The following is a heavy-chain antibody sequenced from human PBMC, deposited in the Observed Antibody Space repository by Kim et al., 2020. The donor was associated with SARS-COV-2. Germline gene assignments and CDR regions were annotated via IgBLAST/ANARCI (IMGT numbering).Heavy chain of an antibody. J-gene: IGHJ4*02. CDR3: ARGNGQRGGSCYVH. V-gene: IGHV3-33*01. Sequence: GGSLRLSCAASGFTFSSYGMHWVRQAPGKGLEWVAVIWFDGSNEYYADSVKGRFTISRDNSRNTLSMQMNSLRAEETDVDYCARGNGQRGGSCYVHWGQGTLVTVSS. D-gene: IGHD2-15*01. CDR2: IWFDGSNE. CDR1: GFTFSSYG.